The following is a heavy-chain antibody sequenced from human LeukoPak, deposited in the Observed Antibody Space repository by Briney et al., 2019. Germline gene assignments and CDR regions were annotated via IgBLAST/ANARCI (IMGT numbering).Heavy chain of an antibody. CDR2: VYYSGST. CDR3: ASNTGTVFDY. V-gene: IGHV4-59*01. J-gene: IGHJ4*02. D-gene: IGHD7-27*01. Sequence: SETLSLTCTVSGDFITAYYWSWIRQPPGKGLEWIGYVYYSGSTEYNPSLRSRVTISLEMSKHQFSLNLNSVTAADTAVYYCASNTGTVFDYWGQGALVTVSS. CDR1: GDFITAYY.